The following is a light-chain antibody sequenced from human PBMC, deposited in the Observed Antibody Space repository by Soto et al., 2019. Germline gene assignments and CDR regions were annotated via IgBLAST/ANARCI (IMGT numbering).Light chain of an antibody. CDR2: DNS. CDR3: QSYDTSLSGWVV. Sequence: QSVLTQPASVSGAPGQRVTISCTGGSSNIGAGYDVHWYRQLPGTAPELLIYDNSNRPSGVPARFSGSKSGTSASLAITGLQADDETDYYCQSYDTSLSGWVVFGGGTKLTVL. J-gene: IGLJ2*01. CDR1: SSNIGAGYD. V-gene: IGLV1-40*01.